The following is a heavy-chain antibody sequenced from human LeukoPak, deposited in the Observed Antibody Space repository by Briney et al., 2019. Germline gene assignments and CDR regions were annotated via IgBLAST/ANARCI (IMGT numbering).Heavy chain of an antibody. D-gene: IGHD1-14*01. CDR2: IYYSGST. CDR1: GGSISSGGYY. J-gene: IGHJ6*02. Sequence: PSETLSLTCTVSGGSISSGGYYWSWIRQHPGKGLEWIGYIYYSGSTYYNPSLKSRVTISVDTSKSQFSLKLSSVTAADTAVYYCARTNPPENYYYYYGMDVWGQGTTVTVSS. CDR3: ARTNPPENYYYYYGMDV. V-gene: IGHV4-31*03.